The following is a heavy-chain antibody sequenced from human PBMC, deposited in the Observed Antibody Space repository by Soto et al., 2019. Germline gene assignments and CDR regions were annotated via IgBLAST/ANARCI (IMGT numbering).Heavy chain of an antibody. D-gene: IGHD6-19*01. Sequence: QITLKESGPTLVKPTQTLTLTCTFSGFSLSTSGVGVGWIRQPPGKALEWLALLYWDDDNRYNPSLRSRLTLTKDTSKNQVVLKMTNKDTVDTATYYCAHGSGWLSDYWGQGTLVTVSS. J-gene: IGHJ4*02. CDR1: GFSLSTSGVG. CDR2: LYWDDDN. V-gene: IGHV2-5*02. CDR3: AHGSGWLSDY.